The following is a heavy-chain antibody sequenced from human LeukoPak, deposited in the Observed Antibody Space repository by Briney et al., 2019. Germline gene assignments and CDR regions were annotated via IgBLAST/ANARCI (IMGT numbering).Heavy chain of an antibody. V-gene: IGHV6-1*01. CDR3: ARDAGRDYYGSGSPFDY. Sequence: SQTLSLTCAISGDSVSSNSAAWNWIRQSPSRGLEWLGRTYYRSKWYNDYAVSVKSRITINPDTSKNQFSLQLNSVTPEDTAVYYCARDAGRDYYGSGSPFDYWGQGTLVTVSS. D-gene: IGHD3-10*01. CDR1: GDSVSSNSAA. CDR2: TYYRSKWYN. J-gene: IGHJ4*02.